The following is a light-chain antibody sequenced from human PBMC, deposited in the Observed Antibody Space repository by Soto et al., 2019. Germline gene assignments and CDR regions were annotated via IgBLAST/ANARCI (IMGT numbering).Light chain of an antibody. J-gene: IGKJ3*01. CDR3: QQYNNWPPELT. CDR2: GAS. V-gene: IGKV3-15*01. CDR1: QSVSSN. Sequence: EIVMTQSPATLSVSPVERATLSCRASQSVSSNLAWYQQKPGQAPRLLIYGASTRATGIPARFSGSGSGTEFTLTISSLQSEDFAVYYCQQYNNWPPELTFGPGTKVD.